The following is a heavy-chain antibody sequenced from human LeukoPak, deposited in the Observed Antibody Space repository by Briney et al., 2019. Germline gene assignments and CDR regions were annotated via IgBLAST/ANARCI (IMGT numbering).Heavy chain of an antibody. J-gene: IGHJ4*01. CDR3: ARGFTVTTNGDY. CDR2: ISSSSSYI. CDR1: GFTFSSYS. D-gene: IGHD4-17*01. V-gene: IGHV3-21*01. Sequence: GGSLRLSCAASGFTFSSYSMNWVRQAPGKGLEWVSSISSSSSYIYYADSVKGRFTISRDNAKNSLYLQMNSLRAEDTAVYYCARGFTVTTNGDYWGQEPWSPSPQ.